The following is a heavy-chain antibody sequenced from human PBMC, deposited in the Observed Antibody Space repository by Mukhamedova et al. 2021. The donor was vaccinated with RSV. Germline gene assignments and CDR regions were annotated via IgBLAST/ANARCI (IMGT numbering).Heavy chain of an antibody. CDR2: IWYDGSNE. D-gene: IGHD5-24*01. Sequence: VRQAPGKGLECVAVIWYDGSNEHYADSVKGRFTISRDNSKNTLYLQMNSLRAEDTAMYYCVGRRDGYTFSDYWGQGTLVTVSS. J-gene: IGHJ4*02. CDR3: VGRRDGYTFSDY. V-gene: IGHV3-33*01.